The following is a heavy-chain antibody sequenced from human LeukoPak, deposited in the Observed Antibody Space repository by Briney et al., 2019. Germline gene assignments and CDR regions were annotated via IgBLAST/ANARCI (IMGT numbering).Heavy chain of an antibody. CDR3: ARVAFRSSSYISGIDY. CDR1: GFTVSSSY. V-gene: IGHV3-53*01. J-gene: IGHJ4*02. Sequence: PGGSLRLSCSASGFTVSSSYMSWVRQAPGKGLEWVSVIYSGGSTYYADSVKSRFTISRDSSKNTLYLQMNRLRIEDTAVYYCARVAFRSSSYISGIDYWGQGTLVTVSS. D-gene: IGHD6-6*01. CDR2: IYSGGST.